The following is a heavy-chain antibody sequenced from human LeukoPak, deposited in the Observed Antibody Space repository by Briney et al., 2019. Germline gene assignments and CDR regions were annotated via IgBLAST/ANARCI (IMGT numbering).Heavy chain of an antibody. J-gene: IGHJ4*02. Sequence: GGSLRLSCAASGFTFSSYSMNWVRQAPGKGLEWVSSISSSSSDIYYTASVKGRFTISRDNAKNSLYLQMNGLRAEDTAVYYCARDQVVGASSPYYFDYWGQRTLVTVSS. D-gene: IGHD1-26*01. CDR1: GFTFSSYS. V-gene: IGHV3-21*01. CDR2: ISSSSSDI. CDR3: ARDQVVGASSPYYFDY.